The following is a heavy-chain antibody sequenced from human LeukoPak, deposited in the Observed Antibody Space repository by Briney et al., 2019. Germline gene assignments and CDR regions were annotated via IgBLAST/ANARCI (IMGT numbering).Heavy chain of an antibody. Sequence: GASVNVSCTASGYTFTSYGISWVRQAPGQGLEWMGWISAYNGNTNYAQKLQGRVTMTTDTSTSTAYMELRSLRSDDTAVYYCARSFTYYYDSSGYYNYWGQGTLVTVSS. D-gene: IGHD3-22*01. CDR1: GYTFTSYG. CDR2: ISAYNGNT. CDR3: ARSFTYYYDSSGYYNY. V-gene: IGHV1-18*01. J-gene: IGHJ4*02.